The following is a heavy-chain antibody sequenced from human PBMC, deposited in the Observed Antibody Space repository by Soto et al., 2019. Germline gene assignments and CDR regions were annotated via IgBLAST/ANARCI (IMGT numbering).Heavy chain of an antibody. V-gene: IGHV3-33*01. CDR1: GFAFHRYG. CDR2: IWYDGTTK. Sequence: QVQLVESGGGVVQPGRSLRHSCAASGFAFHRYGIHWVRQAPGKGLEWVADIWYDGTTKYYADSVKGRFTVSRDHSENTVYLQMDSLRAGDTAVYYCARDGSGGDWRFFDYWGQGTLVTVSS. J-gene: IGHJ4*02. CDR3: ARDGSGGDWRFFDY. D-gene: IGHD3-10*01.